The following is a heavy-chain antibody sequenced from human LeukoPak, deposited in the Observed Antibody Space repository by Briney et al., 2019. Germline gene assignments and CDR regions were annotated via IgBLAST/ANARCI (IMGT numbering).Heavy chain of an antibody. Sequence: SETLSLTCAVSGGSITNDYWSWIRQPPGRGLEGIGYIYYTGSTNYNPSLKSRVTLSVDTSKNQFSLKLNSVTAADTAVYYCARPQWLVTMGPWFDPWGQGTLVTVSS. V-gene: IGHV4-59*01. D-gene: IGHD6-19*01. CDR3: ARPQWLVTMGPWFDP. CDR1: GGSITNDY. CDR2: IYYTGST. J-gene: IGHJ5*02.